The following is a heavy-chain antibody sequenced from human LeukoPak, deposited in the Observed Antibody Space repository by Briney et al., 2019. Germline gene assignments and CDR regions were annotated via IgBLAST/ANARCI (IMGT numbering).Heavy chain of an antibody. CDR2: ISGSGGST. CDR3: AKDREEYSSYATFDY. D-gene: IGHD5-12*01. CDR1: GFTFSSYA. J-gene: IGHJ4*02. V-gene: IGHV3-23*01. Sequence: GGSLRLSCAASGFTFSSYAMSWVCQAPGEGLEWVSAISGSGGSTYYADSVKGRFTISRDNSKNTLYLQMNSLRAEDTAVYYCAKDREEYSSYATFDYWGQGTLVTVSS.